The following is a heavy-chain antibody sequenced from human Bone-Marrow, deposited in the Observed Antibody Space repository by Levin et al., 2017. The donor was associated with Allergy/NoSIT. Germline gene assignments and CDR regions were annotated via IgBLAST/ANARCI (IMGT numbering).Heavy chain of an antibody. D-gene: IGHD3-16*01. V-gene: IGHV1-2*06. CDR1: GYTFTGYY. J-gene: IGHJ4*02. CDR3: ASPQLLGDTSLDY. CDR2: INPNSGGT. Sequence: PAASVKVSCKASGYTFTGYYMHWVRQAPGQGLEWMGRINPNSGGTNYAQKFQGRVTMTRDTSISTAYMELSRLRSDDTAVYYCASPQLLGDTSLDYWGQGTLVTVSS.